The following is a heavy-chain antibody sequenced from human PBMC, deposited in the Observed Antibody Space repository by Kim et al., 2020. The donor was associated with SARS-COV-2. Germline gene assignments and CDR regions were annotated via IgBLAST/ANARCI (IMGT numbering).Heavy chain of an antibody. V-gene: IGHV3-21*01. D-gene: IGHD6-19*01. CDR3: ARAGWEWLYYFDY. J-gene: IGHJ4*02. Sequence: ADSVKGRLTTSRDNAKNSLYLQMNSLRAEDTAVYYCARAGWEWLYYFDYWGQGTLVTVSS.